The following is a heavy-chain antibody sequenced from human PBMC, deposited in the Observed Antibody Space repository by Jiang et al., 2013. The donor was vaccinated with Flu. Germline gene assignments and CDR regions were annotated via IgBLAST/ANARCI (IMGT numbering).Heavy chain of an antibody. D-gene: IGHD1-26*01. J-gene: IGHJ4*02. CDR1: GYTFTGYY. Sequence: SVKVSCKASGYTFTGYYMHWVRQAPGQGLEWMGWINPNSGGTNYAQKFQGRVTMTRDTSISTAYMELSRLRSDDTAVYYCARIRVGATHRGSGFDYWGQGTLVTVSS. V-gene: IGHV1-2*02. CDR3: ARIRVGATHRGSGFDY. CDR2: INPNSGGT.